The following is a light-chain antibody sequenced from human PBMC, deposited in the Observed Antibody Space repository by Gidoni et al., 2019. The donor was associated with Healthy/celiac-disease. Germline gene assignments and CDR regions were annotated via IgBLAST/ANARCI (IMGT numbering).Light chain of an antibody. CDR2: SNN. J-gene: IGLJ3*02. CDR3: AAWDDSLNGWV. CDR1: SANIGINT. V-gene: IGLV1-44*01. Sequence: QSVLTQPPSASGTPGQRVTISCSGSSANIGINTVNWYQQLPGPAPKLLIYSNNQRPSGVPDRFSGSKSGTSASLAISGLQSEDEADYYCAAWDDSLNGWVFGGGTKLTVL.